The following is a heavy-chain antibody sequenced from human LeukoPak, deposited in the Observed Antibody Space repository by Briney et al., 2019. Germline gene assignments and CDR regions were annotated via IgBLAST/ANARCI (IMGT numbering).Heavy chain of an antibody. CDR1: GGTFSSYA. Sequence: SVKVSCKASGGTFSSYAITWVRQAPGQGLEWMGRIVPIFGTTHYAQNLQGRATITTDESTGTAYMELSGPRSEDTAVYFCARSYGSGSFLDYWGQGTLVTVSS. J-gene: IGHJ4*02. CDR2: IVPIFGTT. CDR3: ARSYGSGSFLDY. D-gene: IGHD3-10*01. V-gene: IGHV1-69*05.